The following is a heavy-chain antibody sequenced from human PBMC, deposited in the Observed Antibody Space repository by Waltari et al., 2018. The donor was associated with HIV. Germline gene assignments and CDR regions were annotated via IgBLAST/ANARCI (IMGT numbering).Heavy chain of an antibody. Sequence: QVHLVQSGPEVKRPGASVKISCKAYEYTFINFDVNWVRQAAGQGPEWLGWMNTNSGNTASPYKFEDRVTRTRDVSTDTAYMEMSGLTPEDTAIYYCARNSSAKGNRYFYYGLDVWGQGTPVTV. CDR3: ARNSSAKGNRYFYYGLDV. V-gene: IGHV1-8*02. CDR2: MNTNSGNT. J-gene: IGHJ6*02. CDR1: EYTFINFD. D-gene: IGHD3-22*01.